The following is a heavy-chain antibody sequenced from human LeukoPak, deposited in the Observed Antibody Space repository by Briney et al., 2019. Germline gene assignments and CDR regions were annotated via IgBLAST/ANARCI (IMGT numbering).Heavy chain of an antibody. V-gene: IGHV3-33*01. Sequence: GGSLRLSCAASGFIFSNYGMHWVRQAPGKGLEWVAVIWYDGSNKYYADSVKGRFTISRDNSKNTVYLQMNSLRAEDTAVYYSARGLRNTDTFDIWGQGTMVTVSS. CDR1: GFIFSNYG. CDR2: IWYDGSNK. CDR3: ARGLRNTDTFDI. J-gene: IGHJ3*02.